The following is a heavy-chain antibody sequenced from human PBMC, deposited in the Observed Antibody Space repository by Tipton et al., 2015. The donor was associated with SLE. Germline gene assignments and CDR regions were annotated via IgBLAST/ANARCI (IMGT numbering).Heavy chain of an antibody. V-gene: IGHV3-9*02. CDR1: GFTSDDYA. CDR3: TKDSGRYSSGWYYLDY. J-gene: IGHJ4*02. D-gene: IGHD6-19*01. Sequence: SLRLSCAASGFTSDDYAMHWVRQGPGKGLEWVSGISWNSGSIGYADSVKGRFTISRDNAKNSLYLQMNSLRAEDTALYYCTKDSGRYSSGWYYLDYWGQGTLVIVSS. CDR2: ISWNSGSI.